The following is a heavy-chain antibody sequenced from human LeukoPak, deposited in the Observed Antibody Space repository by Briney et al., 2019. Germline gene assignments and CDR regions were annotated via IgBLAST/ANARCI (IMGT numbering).Heavy chain of an antibody. Sequence: PSETLSLTCTVSGGSISSGGYYWSWIRQHPGKGLEWIGYIYYSGSTYYNPSLKSRVTISVDTSKNQFSLKLSSMTAADTAVYYCARGHSSGWYPPYYFDYWGQGTLVTVSS. V-gene: IGHV4-31*03. CDR3: ARGHSSGWYPPYYFDY. CDR1: GGSISSGGYY. J-gene: IGHJ4*02. CDR2: IYYSGST. D-gene: IGHD6-19*01.